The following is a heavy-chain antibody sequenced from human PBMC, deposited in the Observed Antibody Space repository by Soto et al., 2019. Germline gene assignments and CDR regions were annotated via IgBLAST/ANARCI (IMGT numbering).Heavy chain of an antibody. Sequence: EVQLLESGGGLVQPGGSLRLSCAASGFSFSTYTMSWVRRAPGKGLEWVSAISGSGGSPSYADSVQGRFTISRDNPKKTLYLQMNSLRAEDTAVYYCAKARCTTSNSYVPDYWGQGTLVTVSS. CDR3: AKARCTTSNSYVPDY. CDR1: GFSFSTYT. J-gene: IGHJ4*02. D-gene: IGHD2-8*01. V-gene: IGHV3-23*01. CDR2: ISGSGGSP.